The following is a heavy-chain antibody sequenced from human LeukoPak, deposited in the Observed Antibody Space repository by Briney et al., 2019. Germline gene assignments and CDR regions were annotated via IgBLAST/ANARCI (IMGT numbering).Heavy chain of an antibody. CDR3: ARAGSSWYGRDFDY. CDR2: INHSGST. D-gene: IGHD6-13*01. CDR1: GGSFSGYY. J-gene: IGHJ4*02. Sequence: EPSETLSLTCAVYGGSFSGYYWSWIRQPPGKGLEWIGEINHSGSTNYNPSLKSRVTISVDTSKNQFSLKLSYVTAADTAVYYCARAGSSWYGRDFDYWGKGTLVTVSS. V-gene: IGHV4-34*01.